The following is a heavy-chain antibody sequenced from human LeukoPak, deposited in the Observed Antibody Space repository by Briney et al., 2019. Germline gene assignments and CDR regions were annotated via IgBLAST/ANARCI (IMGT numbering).Heavy chain of an antibody. CDR3: ARQGVDLAPPDF. J-gene: IGHJ4*02. D-gene: IGHD5-12*01. Sequence: GESLKISCKGSGHSFTDYWIAWVRQMPGKGLDWMGVIYVGDSDTRYSRSFQGQVNISADKSITTAYLQWSSLKVSDTAIYYCARQGVDLAPPDFWGQGTLVTVSS. CDR1: GHSFTDYW. CDR2: IYVGDSDT. V-gene: IGHV5-51*01.